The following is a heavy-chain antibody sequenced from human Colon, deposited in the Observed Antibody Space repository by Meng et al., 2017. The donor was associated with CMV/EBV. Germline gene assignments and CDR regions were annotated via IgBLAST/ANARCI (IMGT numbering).Heavy chain of an antibody. CDR2: ISSSSSYI. V-gene: IGHV3-21*01. CDR3: ARDLPGPTTVTYPTYYYYYGMDV. J-gene: IGHJ6*02. Sequence: RGSLRLSCAASGFTFSSYSMNWVRQAPGKGLEWVSSISSSSSYIYYADSVKGRFTISRDNAKNSLYLQMNSPRAEDTAVYYCARDLPGPTTVTYPTYYYYYGMDVWGQGTTVTVSS. D-gene: IGHD4-17*01. CDR1: GFTFSSYS.